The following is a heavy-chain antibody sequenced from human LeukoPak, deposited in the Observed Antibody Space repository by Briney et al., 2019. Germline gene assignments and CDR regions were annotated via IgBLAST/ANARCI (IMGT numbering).Heavy chain of an antibody. V-gene: IGHV1-46*01. J-gene: IGHJ3*02. CDR3: ASRFIAVAAPDAFDI. CDR1: GYTFTSYY. Sequence: GASVKVSCKASGYTFTSYYMHWVRQAPGQGLEWMGIINPSGGSTSYAQKFQGRVTMTRDTSTSTAYMELSSLRSEDTAVYYCASRFIAVAAPDAFDIWGQGTMVTVSS. CDR2: INPSGGST. D-gene: IGHD6-19*01.